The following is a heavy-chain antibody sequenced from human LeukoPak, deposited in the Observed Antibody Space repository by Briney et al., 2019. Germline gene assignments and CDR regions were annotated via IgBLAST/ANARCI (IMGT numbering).Heavy chain of an antibody. D-gene: IGHD2-2*01. CDR2: INHSGST. J-gene: IGHJ4*02. V-gene: IGHV4-34*01. CDR1: GGSFSGYY. CDR3: ARAPYQLLYGGLDY. Sequence: SETLSLTCAVYGGSFSGYYWSWTRQPPGKGLEWIGEINHSGSTNYNPSLKSRVTISVDTSKNQFSLKLSSVTAADTAVYYCARAPYQLLYGGLDYWGQGTLVTVSS.